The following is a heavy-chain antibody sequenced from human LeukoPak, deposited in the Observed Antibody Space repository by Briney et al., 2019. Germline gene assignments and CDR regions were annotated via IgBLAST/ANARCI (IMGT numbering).Heavy chain of an antibody. CDR3: ARLGYSSAWYFFNF. V-gene: IGHV3-23*01. CDR1: GISFSSFG. D-gene: IGHD6-13*01. CDR2: LSSTGTT. Sequence: GGSLRLSCAASGISFSSFGMSWVRQTPEKGLEWGSTLSSTGTTFYAGSVKGRFTISRANSENTLYLQMDSLTAEDTALYYCARLGYSSAWYFFNFWGQGTLVTVSS. J-gene: IGHJ4*02.